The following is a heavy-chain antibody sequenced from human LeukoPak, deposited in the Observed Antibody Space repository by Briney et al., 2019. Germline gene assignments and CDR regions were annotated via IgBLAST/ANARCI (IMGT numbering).Heavy chain of an antibody. CDR1: GFTFSSYG. V-gene: IGHV3-33*01. CDR2: IWYDGSNK. Sequence: PGRSLRLSCAASGFTFSSYGMHWVRQAPGKGLEWVAVIWYDGSNKYYADSVKGRFTISRDNSKNTLYLQMNSLRAEDTAVYYCARDHYRAAAAPDQWGQGTLVTVSS. J-gene: IGHJ4*02. D-gene: IGHD6-13*01. CDR3: ARDHYRAAAAPDQ.